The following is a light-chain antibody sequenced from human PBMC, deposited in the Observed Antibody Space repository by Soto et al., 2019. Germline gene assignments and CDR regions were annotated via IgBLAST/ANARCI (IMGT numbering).Light chain of an antibody. CDR1: QCVXRR. J-gene: IGKJ5*01. V-gene: IGKV1D-16*01. CDR3: QQLKSYTRT. Sequence: IRVTKWAPSLSASVGDRVTISCRASQCVXRRFAWYQHKPGKAPKSLXDAASTLQSGFPSRLSGSGSGTEFTLPISSLHPEDFANYYCQQLKSYTRTFGQGTRLEIK. CDR2: AAS.